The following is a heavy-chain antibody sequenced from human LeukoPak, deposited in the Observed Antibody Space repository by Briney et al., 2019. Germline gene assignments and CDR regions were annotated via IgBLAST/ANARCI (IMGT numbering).Heavy chain of an antibody. J-gene: IGHJ4*02. CDR1: GFTFSRYS. CDR3: ARELRAPKLYFDY. Sequence: PGGSLRLSCAASGFTFSRYSMNWVRQAPGKGLEWVSYISSSSSTLYYADSVKGRFTISRDNAKNSLYLQMNSLRDEDTAVYYCARELRAPKLYFDYWGQGTLVTVSS. CDR2: ISSSSSTL. V-gene: IGHV3-48*02. D-gene: IGHD3-16*01.